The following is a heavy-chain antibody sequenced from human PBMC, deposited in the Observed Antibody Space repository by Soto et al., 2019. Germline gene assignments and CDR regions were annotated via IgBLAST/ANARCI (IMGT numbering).Heavy chain of an antibody. V-gene: IGHV1-69*13. CDR2: IAPMIGTP. Sequence: SVKVSCKAYGGKFSGYTISWVRQAPGQGPEWMGGIAPMIGTPTYAHKFQGRVTITAHESTGKADVEVRSLRTDDTAVYYCARDRSGGFDWGPGTLVTVS. J-gene: IGHJ1*01. CDR3: ARDRSGGFD. CDR1: GGKFSGYT. D-gene: IGHD2-15*01.